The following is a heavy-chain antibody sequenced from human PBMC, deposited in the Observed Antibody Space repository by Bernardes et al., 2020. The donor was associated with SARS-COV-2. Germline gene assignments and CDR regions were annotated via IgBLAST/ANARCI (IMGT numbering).Heavy chain of an antibody. CDR2: ITTGTYI. D-gene: IGHD4-4*01. J-gene: IGHJ3*02. Sequence: GGSLRLFCAASGFTFNSHSMSWVRQAPGKGLEWVSSITTGTYIYFAESLKGRFTISRDNAKNSLYLQVDSLRAEDTAVYYCARVVRGDDYNYYFDIWGQGTMVTVSS. CDR1: GFTFNSHS. CDR3: ARVVRGDDYNYYFDI. V-gene: IGHV3-21*01.